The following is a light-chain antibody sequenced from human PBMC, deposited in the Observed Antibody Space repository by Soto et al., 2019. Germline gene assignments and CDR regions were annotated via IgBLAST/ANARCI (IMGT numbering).Light chain of an antibody. J-gene: IGKJ1*01. CDR3: QQYNNWPRT. V-gene: IGKV3-15*01. CDR1: QSVRSN. Sequence: EIVMTHSPSTLSLSPVETVSVSCRASQSVRSNLAWYQQKPGQAPRLLIYGAFTRATGIPARFSGSGSGTEFTLTISSLQSEDFAVYFCQQYNNWPRTFGQGTKV. CDR2: GAF.